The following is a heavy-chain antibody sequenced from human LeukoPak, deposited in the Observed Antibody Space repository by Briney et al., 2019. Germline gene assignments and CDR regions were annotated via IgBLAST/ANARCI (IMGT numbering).Heavy chain of an antibody. D-gene: IGHD3-22*01. V-gene: IGHV1-18*01. J-gene: IGHJ4*02. Sequence: ASVKVSCKASGYTFTSYGIAWVRHAPGQGLEWMGWVSGYNGNTNYAQNVQGRVTMTTDTSTNTAYMELRSLRSDDTAVYYCAKDIHPGLDSGASCCFDYWGQGTPVTVSS. CDR3: AKDIHPGLDSGASCCFDY. CDR1: GYTFTSYG. CDR2: VSGYNGNT.